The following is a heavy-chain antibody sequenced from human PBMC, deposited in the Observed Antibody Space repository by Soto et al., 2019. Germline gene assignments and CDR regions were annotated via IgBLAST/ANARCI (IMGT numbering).Heavy chain of an antibody. D-gene: IGHD6-13*01. CDR1: GFTFSGYW. V-gene: IGHV3-7*01. CDR3: ARIASAGRGWDV. J-gene: IGHJ6*02. CDR2: TKQDGSEK. Sequence: ESGGGLVQPGGSLRLSCAASGFTFSGYWMSWVRQAPVKGLEWVGNTKQDGSEKNYVDFVEGRFTISRDNAENSLYLQMNSLRAEDTAVYYCARIASAGRGWDVWGQGTTVVVSS.